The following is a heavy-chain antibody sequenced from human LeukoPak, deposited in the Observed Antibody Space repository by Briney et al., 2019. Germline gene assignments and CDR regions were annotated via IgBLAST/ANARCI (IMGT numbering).Heavy chain of an antibody. D-gene: IGHD6-13*01. CDR1: GVSISSYY. V-gene: IGHV4-59*08. J-gene: IGHJ3*02. Sequence: SETLSLTCTVSGVSISSYYWSWIRQPPGKGLEWIGYIYYSGSTNYNPSLKSRVTISVDTSKNQFSLKLSSVTAADTAVYYCARHALAKGIAAAGTPHIWGQGTMVTVSS. CDR3: ARHALAKGIAAAGTPHI. CDR2: IYYSGST.